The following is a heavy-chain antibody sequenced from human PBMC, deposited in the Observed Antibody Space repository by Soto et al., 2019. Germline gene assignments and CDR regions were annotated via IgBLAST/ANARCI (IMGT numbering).Heavy chain of an antibody. Sequence: QVQLVQSGAEVKKPGASVTVSCKASGYTFTSYGISWVRQAPGQGLEWMGWISADNGNTNYAQKLQGRVTMTTDTSTSTAYMELRSLRSDDTAVYYCASEIPGRKELGIWFDPWGQGTLVTVSS. J-gene: IGHJ5*02. D-gene: IGHD7-27*01. CDR3: ASEIPGRKELGIWFDP. CDR2: ISADNGNT. V-gene: IGHV1-18*01. CDR1: GYTFTSYG.